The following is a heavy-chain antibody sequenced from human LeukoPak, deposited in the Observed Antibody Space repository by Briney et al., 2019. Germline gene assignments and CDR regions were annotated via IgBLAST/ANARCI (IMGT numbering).Heavy chain of an antibody. Sequence: SETLSLTCAVYGGSFSGYYWSWIRQPPGKGLEWIGEINHSGSTNYNPSLKSRVTISVDTSKNQFSLKLSSVTAADTAVYYCARGQRITMVRGAVPPWGQGTLVTVSS. J-gene: IGHJ5*02. CDR1: GGSFSGYY. CDR2: INHSGST. CDR3: ARGQRITMVRGAVPP. V-gene: IGHV4-34*01. D-gene: IGHD3-10*01.